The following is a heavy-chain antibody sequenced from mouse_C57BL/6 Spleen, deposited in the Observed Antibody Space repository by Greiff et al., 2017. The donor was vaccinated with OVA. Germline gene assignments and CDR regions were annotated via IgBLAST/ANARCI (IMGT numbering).Heavy chain of an antibody. Sequence: QVHVKQSGAELARPGASVKLSCKASGYTFTSYGVSWVKQRTGQGLEWIGEIYPRSGNTYYNEKFKGKATLTADKSSSTAYMELRSLTSEDSAVYFCASSGDYGSSDYYAMDYWGQGTSVTVSS. CDR2: IYPRSGNT. CDR1: GYTFTSYG. J-gene: IGHJ4*01. V-gene: IGHV1-81*01. D-gene: IGHD1-1*01. CDR3: ASSGDYGSSDYYAMDY.